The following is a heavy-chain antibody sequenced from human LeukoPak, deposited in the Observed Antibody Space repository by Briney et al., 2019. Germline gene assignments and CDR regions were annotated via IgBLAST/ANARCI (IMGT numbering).Heavy chain of an antibody. V-gene: IGHV1-8*03. D-gene: IGHD6-19*01. CDR1: GYTFTSYD. CDR2: MNPNSGNT. J-gene: IGHJ3*02. Sequence: GASVKVSCKASGYTFTSYDINWVRQATGQGLEWMGWMNPNSGNTGYAQKFQGRVTITRNTSISTAYMELSSLRSEDTAVYYCARRDSSGWSDAFDIWGQGTMVTVSS. CDR3: ARRDSSGWSDAFDI.